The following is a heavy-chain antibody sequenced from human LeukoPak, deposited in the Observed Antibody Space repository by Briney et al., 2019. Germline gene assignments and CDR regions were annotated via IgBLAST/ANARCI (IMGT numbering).Heavy chain of an antibody. D-gene: IGHD1-26*01. V-gene: IGHV5-51*01. Sequence: GESLKISCKGSGYSFTSYWIGWVRQMPGKGLEWMGIIFPGDSNTRYSPSFQGQVTISADKSISTAYLQWSSLKASDTAMYYCARASGSVGTTFDYWGQGTPVTVSS. J-gene: IGHJ4*02. CDR3: ARASGSVGTTFDY. CDR1: GYSFTSYW. CDR2: IFPGDSNT.